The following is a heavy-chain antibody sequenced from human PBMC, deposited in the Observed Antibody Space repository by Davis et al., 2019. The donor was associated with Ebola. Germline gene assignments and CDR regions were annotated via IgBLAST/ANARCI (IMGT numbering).Heavy chain of an antibody. D-gene: IGHD5-12*01. CDR1: GGSFSGYY. CDR3: ARAQGRYSGYVDP. Sequence: GSLRLSCAVYGGSFSGYYWTWIRQPPGKGLEWIGEINHSGSTNYNPSLKSRLIISVDTSKNQFSLKLSSVTAADTAVYYCARAQGRYSGYVDPWGQGTLVTVSS. V-gene: IGHV4-34*01. CDR2: INHSGST. J-gene: IGHJ5*02.